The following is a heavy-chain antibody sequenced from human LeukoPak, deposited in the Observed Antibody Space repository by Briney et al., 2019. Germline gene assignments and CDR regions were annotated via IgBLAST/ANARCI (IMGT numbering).Heavy chain of an antibody. CDR3: AKDLEPDDILTGCGAFDY. CDR2: ISGSGGST. Sequence: PGGSLRLSCAASGFTFSSYAMSWVRQAPGKGLEWVSAISGSGGSTYYADSKKGRFTISKDNSKNTPYLQMNSLRAEDTAVYYCAKDLEPDDILTGCGAFDYWGQGTLVTVSS. CDR1: GFTFSSYA. V-gene: IGHV3-23*01. J-gene: IGHJ4*02. D-gene: IGHD3-9*01.